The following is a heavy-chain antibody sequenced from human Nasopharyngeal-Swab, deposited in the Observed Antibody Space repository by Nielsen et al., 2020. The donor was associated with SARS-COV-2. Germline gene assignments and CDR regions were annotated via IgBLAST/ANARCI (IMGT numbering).Heavy chain of an antibody. J-gene: IGHJ5*02. CDR2: IYYSGST. V-gene: IGHV4-39*01. CDR1: GGSISSSSYY. Sequence: ESLRLSCTVSGGSISSSSYYWGWIRQPPGKGLEWIGSIYYSGSTYYNPSLKSRVTISVDTSKNQFSLKLSSVTAADTAVYYCAATSVLRFLEWLNNWFDPWGQGTLVTVSS. CDR3: AATSVLRFLEWLNNWFDP. D-gene: IGHD3-3*01.